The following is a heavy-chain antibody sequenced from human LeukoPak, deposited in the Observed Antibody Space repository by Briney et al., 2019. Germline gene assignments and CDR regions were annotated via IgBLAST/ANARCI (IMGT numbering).Heavy chain of an antibody. CDR3: ARGRGYSYHDY. D-gene: IGHD5-18*01. CDR1: GFNFSNYW. Sequence: GGSLRLSCAASGFNFSNYWMSWVRQAPGKGLEWVANINQDGGEKYYVDSVKGRFTISRDNAKNSLFLQMNSLRAEDTAVYYCARGRGYSYHDYWGQGTLVTVSS. V-gene: IGHV3-7*01. J-gene: IGHJ4*02. CDR2: INQDGGEK.